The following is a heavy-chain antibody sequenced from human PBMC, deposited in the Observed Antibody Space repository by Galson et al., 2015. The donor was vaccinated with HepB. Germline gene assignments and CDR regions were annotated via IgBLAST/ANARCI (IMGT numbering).Heavy chain of an antibody. D-gene: IGHD3-10*01. Sequence: SVKVSCKASEDTFSNSAINWVRQAPGQGPEWMAEIIPVLDVTKHAQKFQGSVTVTADKSTNTAYMELSSLSSDDTAIYYCARRRSSGSYYPLDFWGQGTLVTVSS. CDR1: EDTFSNSA. J-gene: IGHJ4*02. CDR2: IIPVLDVT. V-gene: IGHV1-69*10. CDR3: ARRRSSGSYYPLDF.